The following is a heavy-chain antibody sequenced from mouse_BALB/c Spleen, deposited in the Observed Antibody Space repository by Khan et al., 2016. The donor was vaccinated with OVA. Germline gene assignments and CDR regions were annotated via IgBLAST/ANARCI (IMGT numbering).Heavy chain of an antibody. D-gene: IGHD1-1*01. Sequence: VQLKESGGDLVQLGGSRQLSCAASGFTFSNFGMHWIRPAPERGLEWVAYISGGSSTIYYADTVKGRFTISRVNPKNTLFLQMTSLRSEDTSMYYCARSGYYGSSRYWYFDDWGAGTTVTVSS. V-gene: IGHV5-17*02. CDR3: ARSGYYGSSRYWYFDD. CDR1: GFTFSNFG. CDR2: ISGGSSTI. J-gene: IGHJ1*01.